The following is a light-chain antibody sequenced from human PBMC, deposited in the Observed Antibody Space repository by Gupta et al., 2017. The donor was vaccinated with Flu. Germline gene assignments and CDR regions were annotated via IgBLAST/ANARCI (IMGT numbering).Light chain of an antibody. Sequence: QSVLTQPPSASGTPGHRVTISCSGSSPNIGSNYVYWYQQLPGTAPKLLIYRNNQRPSGVPDRFSGSKSGTLASLAISGLRSEDEADYYCAAWDDSLSGRVFGGGTKLTVL. CDR2: RNN. J-gene: IGLJ3*02. V-gene: IGLV1-47*01. CDR1: SPNIGSNY. CDR3: AAWDDSLSGRV.